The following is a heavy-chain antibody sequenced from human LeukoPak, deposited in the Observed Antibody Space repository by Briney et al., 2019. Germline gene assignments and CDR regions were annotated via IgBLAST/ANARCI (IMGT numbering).Heavy chain of an antibody. CDR3: ARARGEWPVVFDY. V-gene: IGHV3-48*03. D-gene: IGHD6-19*01. Sequence: GGSLRLSCAASGFTFSSYEMNWVRQAPGKGLEWVSYISSGSTIYYADSVKGRFTISRDNAKNSLYLQMNSLRAEDTAVYYCARARGEWPVVFDYWGQGTLVTVSS. J-gene: IGHJ4*02. CDR1: GFTFSSYE. CDR2: ISSGSTI.